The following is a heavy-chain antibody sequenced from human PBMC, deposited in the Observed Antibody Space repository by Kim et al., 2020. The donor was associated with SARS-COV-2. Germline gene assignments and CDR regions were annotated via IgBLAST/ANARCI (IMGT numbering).Heavy chain of an antibody. J-gene: IGHJ3*02. V-gene: IGHV5-51*01. CDR3: AGHDQDSQEDYSVHSDAFDM. D-gene: IGHD1-26*01. CDR1: GYSFSNYW. Sequence: GESLKISCKASGYSFSNYWIGWVRQMPGKGLEWMGIIYPGDSDTRYSPSFQGQVTISADKSLTTAYLQWDGLRASDTAKYYCAGHDQDSQEDYSVHSDAFDMWGQGTMVSVSS. CDR2: IYPGDSDT.